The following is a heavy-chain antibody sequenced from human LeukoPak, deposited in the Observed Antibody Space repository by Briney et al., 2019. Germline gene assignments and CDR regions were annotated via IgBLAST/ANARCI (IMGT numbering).Heavy chain of an antibody. D-gene: IGHD3-10*01. J-gene: IGHJ4*02. CDR2: VFYSGST. Sequence: GSLRLSCAASGFTFSSYEMNWVRQAPGKGLEWIGSVFYSGSTYYNPSLKSRVTMSVDTSKNQFSLKLSSVTAADTAVYYCARARRGSYYGSGSYPLDYWGQGTLVTVSS. CDR3: ARARRGSYYGSGSYPLDY. CDR1: GFTFSSYE. V-gene: IGHV4-59*04.